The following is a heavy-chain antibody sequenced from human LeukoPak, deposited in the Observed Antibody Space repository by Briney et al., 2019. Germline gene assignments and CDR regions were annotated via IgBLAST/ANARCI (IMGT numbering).Heavy chain of an antibody. CDR1: GYTFTGYY. CDR2: INPNSGGT. CDR3: ARSAGYSGYARNNWFDP. J-gene: IGHJ5*02. Sequence: GASVKVSCKASGYTFTGYYMHWVRQAPGQGLEWMGWINPNSGGTNYAQKFQGRVTMTRDTSISTAYMELSRLRSDDTAVYYCARSAGYSGYARNNWFDPWGQGTLVTVSS. D-gene: IGHD5-12*01. V-gene: IGHV1-2*02.